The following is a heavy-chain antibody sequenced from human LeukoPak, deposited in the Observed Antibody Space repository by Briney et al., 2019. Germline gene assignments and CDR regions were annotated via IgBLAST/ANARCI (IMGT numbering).Heavy chain of an antibody. CDR1: GGTFSSYA. J-gene: IGHJ2*01. D-gene: IGHD2-15*01. Sequence: SVKVSCKASGGTFSSYAISWVRQAPGQGLEWMGGIIPIFGTANYAQKFQGRVTMTRDTSTSTVYMELSSLRSEDTAVYYCARDHCGGGSCTGAYWYFDLWGRGTLVTVSS. V-gene: IGHV1-69*05. CDR2: IIPIFGTA. CDR3: ARDHCGGGSCTGAYWYFDL.